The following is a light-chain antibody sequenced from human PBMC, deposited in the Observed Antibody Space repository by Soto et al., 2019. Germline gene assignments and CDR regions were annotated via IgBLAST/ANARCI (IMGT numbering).Light chain of an antibody. CDR2: GAS. CDR3: QQYSSSPVT. CDR1: QSVSSS. J-gene: IGKJ4*01. V-gene: IGKV3-20*01. Sequence: EIVLIQSPATLSLSPGERATLSCRASQSVSSSLAWYQQKLGQAPRLLIYGASTRATGIPDRFSGSGSGTDFTLTISRLEPEDFAVYYCQQYSSSPVTFGGGTKVDIK.